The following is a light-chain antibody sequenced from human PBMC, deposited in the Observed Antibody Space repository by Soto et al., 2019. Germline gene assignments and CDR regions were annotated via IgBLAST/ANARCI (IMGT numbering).Light chain of an antibody. V-gene: IGLV1-51*02. CDR3: GTWDSSLSAVL. Sequence: QSVLTQPPSVSAAPGQTVTISCSGSSSNIGNNYVSWYQQLPGTAPKLLIHEDNKRPSGIPDRFSGSKSGTSATLGITGLLTGDEADYYCGTWDSSLSAVLFGGRTKVTVL. CDR1: SSNIGNNY. CDR2: EDN. J-gene: IGLJ2*01.